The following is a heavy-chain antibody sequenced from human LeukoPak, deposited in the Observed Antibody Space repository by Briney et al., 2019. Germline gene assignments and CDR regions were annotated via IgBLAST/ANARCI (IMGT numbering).Heavy chain of an antibody. CDR1: GGTLSNA. Sequence: ASVKVSCKVYGGTLSNAISWVRQAPGQGLEWMGGIIPIFGTTNYAQKFQGRLTITTDESTNAVYMQLTSLTSEDTAVYYCARDYTGYSYYYMDVWGKGTTVTVSS. J-gene: IGHJ6*03. CDR2: IIPIFGTT. V-gene: IGHV1-69*05. D-gene: IGHD3-16*01. CDR3: ARDYTGYSYYYMDV.